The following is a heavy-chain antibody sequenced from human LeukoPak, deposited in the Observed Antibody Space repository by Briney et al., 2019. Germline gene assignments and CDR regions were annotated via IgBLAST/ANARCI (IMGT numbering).Heavy chain of an antibody. CDR2: ITQDGNEK. CDR3: ARDTLGEGEDANYAVYYFDY. D-gene: IGHD4/OR15-4a*01. V-gene: IGHV3-7*01. J-gene: IGHJ4*02. Sequence: GGSLRLSCAASGFRFNTYWMSWVRQAPGKGLEWVAKITQDGNEKYYADSVKGRFTISRDNGKNSLDLQMNSLRADDTAVYYCARDTLGEGEDANYAVYYFDYWGQGTVVTVSS. CDR1: GFRFNTYW.